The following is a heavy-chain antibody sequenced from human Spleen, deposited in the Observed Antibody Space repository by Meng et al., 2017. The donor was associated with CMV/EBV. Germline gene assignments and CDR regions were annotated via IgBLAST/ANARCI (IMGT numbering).Heavy chain of an antibody. J-gene: IGHJ3*02. CDR1: GGSINNYY. Sequence: SETLSLTCTVSGGSINNYYWSWIRQPPGKGLEWIGFIYHGGSANYNPSLKSRVTISVDTSRNQFSLKLSSVTAADTAVYYCVRENPVMDDDLRGDAFDIWGQGAMVTVSS. CDR2: IYHGGSA. CDR3: VRENPVMDDDLRGDAFDI. D-gene: IGHD2-2*03. V-gene: IGHV4-59*01.